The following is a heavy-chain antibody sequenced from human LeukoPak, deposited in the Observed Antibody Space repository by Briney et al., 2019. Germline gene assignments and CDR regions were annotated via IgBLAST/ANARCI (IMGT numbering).Heavy chain of an antibody. D-gene: IGHD3-10*01. CDR1: GGSISSSSYY. Sequence: TSETLSLTCTVSGGSISSSSYYWGWIRQPPGKGLEWIGSIYYSGSTYYNPSLKSRVTISVDTSKNQFSLKLSSVTAADTAVYYCARQGVVVRGVRNWFDPWGQGTLVTVSS. J-gene: IGHJ5*02. V-gene: IGHV4-39*07. CDR3: ARQGVVVRGVRNWFDP. CDR2: IYYSGST.